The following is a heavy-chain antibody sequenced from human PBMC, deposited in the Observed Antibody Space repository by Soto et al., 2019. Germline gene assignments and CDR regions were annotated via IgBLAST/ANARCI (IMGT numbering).Heavy chain of an antibody. V-gene: IGHV3-23*01. CDR3: AKVTHVGATLAPFDY. CDR2: ISGSGGST. CDR1: GFTFSSYA. D-gene: IGHD1-26*01. Sequence: GGSLRLSCAASGFTFSSYAMSWVRQAPGKGLEWVSAISGSGGSTYYADSVKGRFTISRDNSKNTLYLQMNSPRAEDTAVYYCAKVTHVGATLAPFDYWGQGTLVTVSS. J-gene: IGHJ4*02.